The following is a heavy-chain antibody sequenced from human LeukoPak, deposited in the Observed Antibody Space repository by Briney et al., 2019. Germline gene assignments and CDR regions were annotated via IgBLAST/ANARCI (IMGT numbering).Heavy chain of an antibody. V-gene: IGHV3-66*01. D-gene: IGHD4-17*01. Sequence: GGSLRLSCAASGFTFDDYAMHWVRQAPGKGLEWVSVIYSIGSTYYADSVKGRFTISTDNSKNTLYLQMNSLRAEDTAVYYCAKIWADYGDYVDYWGQGTLVTVSS. CDR3: AKIWADYGDYVDY. J-gene: IGHJ4*02. CDR1: GFTFDDYA. CDR2: IYSIGST.